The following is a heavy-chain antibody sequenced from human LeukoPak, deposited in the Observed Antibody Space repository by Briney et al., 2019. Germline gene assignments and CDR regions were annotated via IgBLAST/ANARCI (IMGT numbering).Heavy chain of an antibody. V-gene: IGHV6-1*01. CDR1: GDSVSTNSAA. J-gene: IGHJ4*02. D-gene: IGHD2/OR15-2a*01. Sequence: SQTLSLTFAISGDSVSTNSAAWTWIRQSPSRGPEWLGRTYYRSKWYNNYAVSVKSRITINPDTSKNQFSLQPNSVTPEDTAVYYCARELVDSMDHWGLGTLVTVSS. CDR2: TYYRSKWYN. CDR3: ARELVDSMDH.